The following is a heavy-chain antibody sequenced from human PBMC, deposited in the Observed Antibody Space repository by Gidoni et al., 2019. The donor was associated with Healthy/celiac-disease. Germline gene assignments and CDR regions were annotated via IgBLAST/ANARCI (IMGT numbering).Heavy chain of an antibody. Sequence: EVQLVESGGGLVQPGGSLRLSCAASGFPFSSYWMHWVRQAPGKGLVWVASINSDGSSTSYADSVKGRFTISRDNAKNTLYLQMNSLRAEDTAVYYCARDSLVTSCYDYWGQGTLVTVSS. J-gene: IGHJ4*02. D-gene: IGHD2-2*01. CDR2: INSDGSST. V-gene: IGHV3-74*01. CDR1: GFPFSSYW. CDR3: ARDSLVTSCYDY.